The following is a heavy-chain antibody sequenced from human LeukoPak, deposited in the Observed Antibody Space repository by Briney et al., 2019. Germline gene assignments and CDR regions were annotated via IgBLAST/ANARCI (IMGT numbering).Heavy chain of an antibody. D-gene: IGHD1-26*01. CDR2: ISGSGGYT. CDR1: GFTFSNNA. J-gene: IGHJ4*02. Sequence: PGGSLRLSCAASGFTFSNNAMNWVRQAPGKGLEWVSSISGSGGYTNYADSVKGRSTIFRDNAKNTLYLQMNSLRAEDTAVYYCVRDLGGRSGHWGQGTLVTVSS. V-gene: IGHV3-23*01. CDR3: VRDLGGRSGH.